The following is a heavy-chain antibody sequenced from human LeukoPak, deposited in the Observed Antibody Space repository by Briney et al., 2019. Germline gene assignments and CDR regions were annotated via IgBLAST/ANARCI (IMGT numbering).Heavy chain of an antibody. CDR1: GFTFSDHG. CDR3: AKEVEEATYYFYYMDV. Sequence: PGRSLRLSCTASGFTFSDHGMNWVRQAPGKGLEWVAVVWYDGSNKYYADSVKGRFTISRDDSKNTLYLQMDSLRVEDTAVYYCAKEVEEATYYFYYMDVWGKGTTVTVSS. V-gene: IGHV3-33*06. CDR2: VWYDGSNK. J-gene: IGHJ6*03.